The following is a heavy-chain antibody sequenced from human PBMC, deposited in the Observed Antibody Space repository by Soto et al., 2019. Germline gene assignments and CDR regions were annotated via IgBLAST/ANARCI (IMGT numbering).Heavy chain of an antibody. J-gene: IGHJ4*02. D-gene: IGHD1-26*01. V-gene: IGHV3-15*05. CDR2: IKSKVHGETT. CDR3: STDEWE. Sequence: EVQLVESGGGLVKPGGSLRLSCAASGFNFSNGWMSWVRHAPGKGLEWVGRIKSKVHGETTDYAAHVKGRFTISRDDSKNTLYLQMHSLQTEDTAVYYCSTDEWEWGQGTLVTVSS. CDR1: GFNFSNGW.